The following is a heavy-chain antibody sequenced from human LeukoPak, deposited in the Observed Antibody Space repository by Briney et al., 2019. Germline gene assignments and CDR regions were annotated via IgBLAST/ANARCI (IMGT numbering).Heavy chain of an antibody. D-gene: IGHD2-2*02. CDR1: GGSISSSSYY. CDR2: IHYSGST. J-gene: IGHJ3*02. CDR3: ARHLCTTSTTCYTAFDI. Sequence: SETLSLTCTVSGGSISSSSYYWGWIRQPPGRGLEWIGEIHYSGSTKYNPSLKSRVTISADTSKNQFSLKLSSVTAADTAIYYCARHLCTTSTTCYTAFDIWGQGTMVTVSS. V-gene: IGHV4-39*01.